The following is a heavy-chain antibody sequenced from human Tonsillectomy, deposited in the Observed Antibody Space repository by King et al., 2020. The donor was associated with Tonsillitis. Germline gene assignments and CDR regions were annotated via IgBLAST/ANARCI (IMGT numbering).Heavy chain of an antibody. D-gene: IGHD3-16*01. CDR2: ISNDGNNK. CDR3: AKESRITSSLGYAWGGYDGGSLDY. J-gene: IGHJ4*02. Sequence: VQLVESGGGVVQPGRSLRLSCAVSGVTFSGYGMHWVRQAPGKGLEWVAAISNDGNNKYYTDSVKGRFTISRDNSKDTLYLQLSSLRTEDTAVYYCAKESRITSSLGYAWGGYDGGSLDYWGQGTLVSVSS. CDR1: GVTFSGYG. V-gene: IGHV3-30*18.